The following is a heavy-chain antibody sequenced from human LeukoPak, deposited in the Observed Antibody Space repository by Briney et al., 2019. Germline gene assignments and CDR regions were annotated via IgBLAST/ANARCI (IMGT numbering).Heavy chain of an antibody. J-gene: IGHJ4*02. CDR2: INHSGST. CDR3: AIRHDYGDYVGWLNY. D-gene: IGHD4-17*01. CDR1: GGSFSGYY. V-gene: IGHV4-34*01. Sequence: SETLSPTCAVYGGSFSGYYWSWIRQPPGKGLEWIGEINHSGSTNYNPSLKSRVTISVDTSKNQFSLKLSSVTAADTAVYYCAIRHDYGDYVGWLNYWGQGTLVTVSS.